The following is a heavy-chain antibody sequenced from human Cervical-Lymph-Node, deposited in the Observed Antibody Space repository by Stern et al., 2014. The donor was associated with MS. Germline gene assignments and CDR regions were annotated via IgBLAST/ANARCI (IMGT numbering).Heavy chain of an antibody. CDR3: AHRVSYGYFDY. D-gene: IGHD5-18*01. CDR1: GFSLSTSGVG. V-gene: IGHV2-5*02. J-gene: IGHJ4*02. CDR2: LYWDDDR. Sequence: QVTLRESGPTLVRPTQTLTLTCTFSGFSLSTSGVGVGWIRQPPGKALEWLALLYWDDDRRYSPSLKSRLTISMDTSKNQVVLTMTNVDPVDTATYYCAHRVSYGYFDYWGQGTLVTVSS.